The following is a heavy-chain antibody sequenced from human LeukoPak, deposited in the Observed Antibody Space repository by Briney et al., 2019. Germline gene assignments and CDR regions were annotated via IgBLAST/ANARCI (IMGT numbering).Heavy chain of an antibody. D-gene: IGHD3-10*01. V-gene: IGHV3-30*04. J-gene: IGHJ4*02. CDR3: ARDGDGSGSYYPDY. CDR1: GFTFSSYA. Sequence: GGSLRLSCAASGFTFSSYAMHWVRQAPGKGLEWVAVISYDGSNKYYADSVKGRFTISRDNSKNTLYLQMNSLRAEDTAVYYCARDGDGSGSYYPDYWGQGTLVTVSS. CDR2: ISYDGSNK.